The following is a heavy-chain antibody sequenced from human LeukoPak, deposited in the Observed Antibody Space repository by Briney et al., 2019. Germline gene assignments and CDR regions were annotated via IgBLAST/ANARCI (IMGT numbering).Heavy chain of an antibody. D-gene: IGHD1-26*01. CDR2: INTYNANT. V-gene: IGHV1-18*01. J-gene: IGHJ6*02. CDR1: GYTFTSYG. CDR3: ARRTLGYYYYGLDV. Sequence: GASVKVSCKASGYTFTSYGITWVRQAPGQGLEWMGWINTYNANTNYAQKVQGRVTMTTDTSTSTAYMELRSLRSDDTAVYYCARRTLGYYYYGLDVWGQGTTVTVSS.